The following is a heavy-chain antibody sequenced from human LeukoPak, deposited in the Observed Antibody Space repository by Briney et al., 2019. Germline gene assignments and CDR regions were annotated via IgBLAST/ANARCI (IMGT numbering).Heavy chain of an antibody. V-gene: IGHV3-48*03. CDR2: ISSSGSTI. J-gene: IGHJ4*02. Sequence: PGGSLRLSCAASGFTFSSYEMNWVRQAPGKGLEWVSYISSSGSTIYYADSVKGRFTISRDNAKNSLYLQMNSLRAEDTAVYYCARDRHYASGIFAYWGQGTLVTVSS. D-gene: IGHD3-10*01. CDR3: ARDRHYASGIFAY. CDR1: GFTFSSYE.